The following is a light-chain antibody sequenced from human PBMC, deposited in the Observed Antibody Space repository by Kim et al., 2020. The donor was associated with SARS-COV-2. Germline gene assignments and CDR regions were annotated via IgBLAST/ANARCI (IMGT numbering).Light chain of an antibody. CDR2: GKN. V-gene: IGLV3-19*01. Sequence: VALGQTVRITCQGDSLRSYYATWYQQKPGQAPIGVSYGKNNRPSGIPDRFSGSSSGNTASLTITGTQAGDEADYYCNSRDSNDNVVFGGGTKLTVL. CDR1: SLRSYY. CDR3: NSRDSNDNVV. J-gene: IGLJ2*01.